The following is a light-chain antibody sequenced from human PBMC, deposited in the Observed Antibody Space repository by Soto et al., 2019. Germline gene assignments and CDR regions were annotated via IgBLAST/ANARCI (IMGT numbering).Light chain of an antibody. V-gene: IGKV1-39*01. Sequence: DIQMTQSPSSLSASVGDRVTITCRPSQSISSFLNWYQHRPGTAPKLLIYAASTLHSGVPSRFSGNGSGTDFTLTISSLQPEDFATYYCQQSFRSPYTFGQGTKLEIK. J-gene: IGKJ2*01. CDR2: AAS. CDR1: QSISSF. CDR3: QQSFRSPYT.